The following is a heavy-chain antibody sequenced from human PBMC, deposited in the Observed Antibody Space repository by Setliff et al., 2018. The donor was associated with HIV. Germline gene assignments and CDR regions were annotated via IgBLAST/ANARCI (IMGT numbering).Heavy chain of an antibody. CDR2: VSKMGTTI. V-gene: IGHV3-74*01. CDR3: VSAAESH. CDR1: GLTLSDYG. J-gene: IGHJ4*02. D-gene: IGHD3-10*01. Sequence: GGSLRLSCAASGLTLSDYGMHWVRQAPRKGLEWVSHVSKMGTTIKYADSVKGRFTISRDDAKNTLYLQMNSLRFEDTAVYYCVSAAESHWGQGTVVTVSS.